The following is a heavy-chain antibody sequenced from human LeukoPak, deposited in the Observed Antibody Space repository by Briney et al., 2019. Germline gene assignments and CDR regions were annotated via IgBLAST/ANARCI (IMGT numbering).Heavy chain of an antibody. Sequence: PSETLSLTCTVSGGSISSYYWSWIRQPPGKGLEWIGYIYCSGSTNYNPSLKSRVTISVDTPKNQFSLKLSSVTAADTAVYYCAREGIAAAVDYWGQGTLVTVSS. V-gene: IGHV4-59*01. J-gene: IGHJ4*02. CDR3: AREGIAAAVDY. CDR2: IYCSGST. CDR1: GGSISSYY. D-gene: IGHD6-13*01.